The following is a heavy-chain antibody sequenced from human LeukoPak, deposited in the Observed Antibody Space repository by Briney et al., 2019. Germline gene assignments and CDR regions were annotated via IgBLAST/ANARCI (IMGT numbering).Heavy chain of an antibody. V-gene: IGHV3-21*01. CDR3: ARPSVKYDSSGYQPNPFGY. J-gene: IGHJ4*02. CDR1: GFTFSTYN. CDR2: ITSSSNYL. Sequence: PGGSLRLSCAASGFTFSTYNMNWVRQAPGKGLEWVSSITSSSNYLYYADSVKGRFTISRDNAKNSLYLQMTSLRAEDTAVYYCARPSVKYDSSGYQPNPFGYWGQGTLVTVSS. D-gene: IGHD3-22*01.